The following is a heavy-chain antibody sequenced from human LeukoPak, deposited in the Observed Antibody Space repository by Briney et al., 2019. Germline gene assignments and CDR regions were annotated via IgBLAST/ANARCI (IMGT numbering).Heavy chain of an antibody. Sequence: GGSLRLSCAASGFTFGDHIMNWVRQLPGKRLEWVAYVSGSGSTVYYADSVRGRFTVSRDNGKSSLYLQMNSLRVEDTALYYCVRQFASWGQGTLVTVSS. J-gene: IGHJ4*02. CDR1: GFTFGDHI. CDR3: VRQFAS. CDR2: VSGSGSTV. V-gene: IGHV3-48*01.